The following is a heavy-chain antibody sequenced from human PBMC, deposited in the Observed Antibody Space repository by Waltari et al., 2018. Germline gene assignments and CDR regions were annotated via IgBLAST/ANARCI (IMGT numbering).Heavy chain of an antibody. V-gene: IGHV1-69*10. D-gene: IGHD3-22*01. CDR1: GGTFSSYA. J-gene: IGHJ4*02. Sequence: QVQLVQSGAEVKKPGSSVKVSCKASGGTFSSYAISWVRQPPGRGLEWMGGSRRSLGRASNAQKFQGRETITADKSASTDYMELSSLRSEDTAVYYWARAVAYDDRRGYDPPTYWGQGTLVTVSS. CDR2: SRRSLGRA. CDR3: ARAVAYDDRRGYDPPTY.